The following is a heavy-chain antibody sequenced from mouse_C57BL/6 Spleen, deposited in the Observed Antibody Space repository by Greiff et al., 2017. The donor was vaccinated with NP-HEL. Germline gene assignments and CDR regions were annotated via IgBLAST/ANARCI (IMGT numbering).Heavy chain of an antibody. Sequence: VQLQQSGAELARPGASVKMSCKASGYTFTSYTMHWVKQRPGQGLEWIGYINPSSGYTKYDQKFKDKATLTADKSSSTAYMPLSSLTSEDSAVYYCARREVYYFDYWGQGTTLTVSS. J-gene: IGHJ2*01. CDR3: ARREVYYFDY. V-gene: IGHV1-4*01. CDR2: INPSSGYT. CDR1: GYTFTSYT.